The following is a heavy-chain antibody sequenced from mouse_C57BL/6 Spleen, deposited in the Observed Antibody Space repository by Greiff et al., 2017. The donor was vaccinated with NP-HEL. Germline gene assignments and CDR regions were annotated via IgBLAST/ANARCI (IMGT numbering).Heavy chain of an antibody. CDR1: GYTFTSYG. CDR3: ARGVGNYGGNWYFDV. J-gene: IGHJ1*03. V-gene: IGHV1-81*01. CDR2: IYPRSGNT. D-gene: IGHD2-1*01. Sequence: LVESGAELARPGASVKLSCKASGYTFTSYGISWVKQRTGQGLEWIGEIYPRSGNTYYNEKFKGKATLTADKSSSTAYMELRSLTSEDSAVYFCARGVGNYGGNWYFDVWGTGTTVTVSS.